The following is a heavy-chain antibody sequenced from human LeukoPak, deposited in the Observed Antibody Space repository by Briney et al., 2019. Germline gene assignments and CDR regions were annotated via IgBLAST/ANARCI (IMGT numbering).Heavy chain of an antibody. CDR1: GFTFNNYA. V-gene: IGHV3-23*01. CDR2: IGDNGGDT. CDR3: GKDWKLDY. D-gene: IGHD1-1*01. Sequence: GGSLRLSCAASGFTFNNYAMSWVRQAPGKGLEWVSAIGDNGGDTKYADSVKGRFIISRDNSKNTLYLQMNSLRVEDTAIYYCGKDWKLDYWGQGTLVTVSS. J-gene: IGHJ4*02.